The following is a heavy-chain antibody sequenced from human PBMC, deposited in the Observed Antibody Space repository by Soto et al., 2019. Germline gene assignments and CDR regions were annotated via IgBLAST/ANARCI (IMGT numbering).Heavy chain of an antibody. D-gene: IGHD2-2*01. CDR1: GGSISNYY. CDR2: VAYSGST. CDR3: VRHMSTSWYSSFDY. J-gene: IGHJ4*02. V-gene: IGHV4-39*01. Sequence: PSETLSLTCTVSGGSISNYYWAWIRQPPGRGLEWIGSVAYSGSTNYDASLKSRITISVDTSKNHLSLRVNSVTATDTAVFYCVRHMSTSWYSSFDYWGQGTPVTVSS.